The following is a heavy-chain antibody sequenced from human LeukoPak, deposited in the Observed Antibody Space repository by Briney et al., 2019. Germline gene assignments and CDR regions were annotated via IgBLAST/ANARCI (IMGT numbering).Heavy chain of an antibody. CDR3: ARDRVDY. CDR1: GFTFSIYS. D-gene: IGHD3-10*01. J-gene: IGHJ4*02. V-gene: IGHV3-21*01. CDR2: ISSSSSYI. Sequence: GGSLRLFCAASGFTFSIYSMNWVRQAPGKGLEWVSFISSSSSYIYYADSVKGRFTISRDNAKNSLYLQMNSLRAEDTAVYYCARDRVDYWGQGTLVTVSS.